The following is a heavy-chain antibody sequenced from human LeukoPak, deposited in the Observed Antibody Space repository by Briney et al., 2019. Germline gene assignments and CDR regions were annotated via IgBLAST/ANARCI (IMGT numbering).Heavy chain of an antibody. J-gene: IGHJ4*02. D-gene: IGHD3-10*01. Sequence: SETLSLTCAVYGGSFSGYYWSWIRQPPGKGLEWIGEINHSGSTNYNPSLKSRVTISVDTSKNQFSLKLSSVTAADTAVYYCARGGTSYYYGSGSYYNGYHYWGQGTLVAVSS. CDR2: INHSGST. CDR1: GGSFSGYY. CDR3: ARGGTSYYYGSGSYYNGYHY. V-gene: IGHV4-34*01.